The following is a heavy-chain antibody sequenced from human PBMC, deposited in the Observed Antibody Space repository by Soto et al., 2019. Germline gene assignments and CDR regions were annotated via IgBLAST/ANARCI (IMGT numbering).Heavy chain of an antibody. D-gene: IGHD6-19*01. CDR3: VRDKEDHCSGWYYYKGTDV. CDR1: GGSISSGGYY. CDR2: IYYSGST. V-gene: IGHV4-31*03. Sequence: PSETLSLTCTVSGGSISSGGYYWSWIRQHPGKGLEWIGYIYYSGSTYYNPSLKSRVTISVDTSKNQFSLKLSSVTAADTAVYYCVRDKEDHCSGWYYYKGTDVWGQRSSVLGSS. J-gene: IGHJ6*02.